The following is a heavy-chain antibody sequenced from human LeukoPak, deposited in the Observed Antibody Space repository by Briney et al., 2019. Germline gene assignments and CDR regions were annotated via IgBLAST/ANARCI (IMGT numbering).Heavy chain of an antibody. Sequence: GGSLRLSCAASGFTFSSYYVSWVRQAPGKGPEWVSVIYSGGNTYYADFVKGRFTISRDNSKNTVYLQMNSLRAEDTAVYYCASCLTDGDCEYWGQGTLVTVSS. J-gene: IGHJ4*02. D-gene: IGHD4-17*01. CDR1: GFTFSSYY. CDR3: ASCLTDGDCEY. V-gene: IGHV3-66*01. CDR2: IYSGGNT.